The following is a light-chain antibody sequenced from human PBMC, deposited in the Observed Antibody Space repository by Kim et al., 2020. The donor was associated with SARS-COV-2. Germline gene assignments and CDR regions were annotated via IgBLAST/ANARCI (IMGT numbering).Light chain of an antibody. CDR2: GKN. J-gene: IGLJ2*01. CDR1: SLRSYY. CDR3: NSRDSNNNVL. V-gene: IGLV3-19*01. Sequence: SSELTQDPAVSVPLGQTVRITCQGDSLRSYYATWYQQKPGQAPILVIYGKNNRPSGIPDRFSGSSSGNTASLTITGTQAGDEADYYCNSRDSNNNVLFGG.